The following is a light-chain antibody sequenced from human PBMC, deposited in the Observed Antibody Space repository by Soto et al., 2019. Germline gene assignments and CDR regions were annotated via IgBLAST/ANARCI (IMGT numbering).Light chain of an antibody. CDR1: QSVSSSY. CDR3: PQYGSSPDN. J-gene: IGKJ2*01. V-gene: IGKV3-20*01. Sequence: EIVLTQSPGTLSLSPGERATLSCRASQSVSSSYLAWYQQKPGQAPRLLIYGASSRATGIPDMFSGSGSWTDYTLIISRLEPEDFAVYYCPQYGSSPDNCVQGTKLKI. CDR2: GAS.